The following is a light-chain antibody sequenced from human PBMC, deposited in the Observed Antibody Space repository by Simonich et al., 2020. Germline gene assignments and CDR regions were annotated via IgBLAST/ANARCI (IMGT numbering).Light chain of an antibody. Sequence: EIVLTQSPGTLSLSPGERATLPCRASQSVSSSYLAWYQQKPGLAPRLLIYDASSRATGIPDRFSGSGSGTDFTLTISRLEPEDFAVYYCQQYGSSPEFTFGPGTKVDIK. CDR3: QQYGSSPEFT. J-gene: IGKJ3*01. CDR1: QSVSSSY. CDR2: DAS. V-gene: IGKV3D-20*01.